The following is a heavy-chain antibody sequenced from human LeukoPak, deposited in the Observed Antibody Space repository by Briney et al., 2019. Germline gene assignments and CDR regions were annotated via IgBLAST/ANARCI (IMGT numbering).Heavy chain of an antibody. D-gene: IGHD2-8*01. CDR1: GGTFSSCA. V-gene: IGHV1-69*13. J-gene: IGHJ6*03. CDR3: AKDRCSNGIGCYYYYMDV. CDR2: IIPIIGTA. Sequence: GASVKVSCKVSGGTFSSCAISWVRQAPGQGLEWMGGIIPIIGTANYAQKFQGRVTITADESTSTAYMELSSLRAEDTAVYYCAKDRCSNGIGCYYYYMDVWGKGTTVTISS.